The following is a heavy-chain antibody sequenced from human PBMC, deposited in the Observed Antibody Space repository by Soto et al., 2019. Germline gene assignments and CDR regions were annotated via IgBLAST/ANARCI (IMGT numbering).Heavy chain of an antibody. CDR2: INPTSGGT. Sequence: QVQLVQSGAEVKKPGASVKVSCKTSGYTFAAYYIHWIRQAPGQGLEWMGWINPTSGGTVYAQNFQDRVTMTRDTSISTAYMELRRLNSDDTAVDYCARDPDDSDYWGYFFDSWGQGTPVTVSS. D-gene: IGHD4-17*01. V-gene: IGHV1-2*02. CDR3: ARDPDDSDYWGYFFDS. J-gene: IGHJ4*02. CDR1: GYTFAAYY.